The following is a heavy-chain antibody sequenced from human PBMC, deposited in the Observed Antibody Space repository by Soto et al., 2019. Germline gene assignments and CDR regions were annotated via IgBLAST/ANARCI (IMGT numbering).Heavy chain of an antibody. J-gene: IGHJ4*02. CDR3: ARDYDGFDY. Sequence: QVRLQQSGPGLVKPSETVSLTCDVSSVSITSSNWWTWVRQPPGKGLEWLGKISHSGTVNYNATLRSRVTISVDKPKNQLSMKLMSVTAADTAVYSCARDYDGFDYWGQGILVTVSS. D-gene: IGHD3-16*01. CDR2: ISHSGTV. CDR1: SVSITSSNW. V-gene: IGHV4-4*02.